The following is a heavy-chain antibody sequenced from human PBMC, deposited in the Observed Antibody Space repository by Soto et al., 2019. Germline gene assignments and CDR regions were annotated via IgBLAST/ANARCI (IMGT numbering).Heavy chain of an antibody. Sequence: QSGPTLVNPTQTLTLTCSFSGFSLTTSGMCVSWVRQPPGKAPEWLAIVDWDDEKFYSTSLKTRLTISKDTSKNQVVLRMTNMEPVDTATYFCARTRKSTPGAFLSDFWGQGTLVTVSS. CDR2: VDWDDEK. J-gene: IGHJ4*02. CDR3: ARTRKSTPGAFLSDF. CDR1: GFSLTTSGMC. V-gene: IGHV2-70*20. D-gene: IGHD1-1*01.